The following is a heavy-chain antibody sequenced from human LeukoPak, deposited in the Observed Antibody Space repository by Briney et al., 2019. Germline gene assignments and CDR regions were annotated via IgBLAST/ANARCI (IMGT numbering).Heavy chain of an antibody. CDR2: IYYSGST. CDR1: GGSISSSSYY. V-gene: IGHV4-39*01. D-gene: IGHD2-15*01. CDR3: ARQRCSGGSCFFSDYFDY. J-gene: IGHJ4*02. Sequence: SETLSLTCTVSGGSISSSSYYWAWIRQSPGKGLECIGSIYYSGSTYYDPSLKSRVTISVDTSKNQFSLKLSSVTAADTAVYYCARQRCSGGSCFFSDYFDYWGQGALVTVSS.